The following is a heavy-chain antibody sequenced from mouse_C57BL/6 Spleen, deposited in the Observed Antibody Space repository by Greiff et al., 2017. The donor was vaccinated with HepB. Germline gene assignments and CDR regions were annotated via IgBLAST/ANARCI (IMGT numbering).Heavy chain of an antibody. CDR1: GYTFTSYW. CDR3: ARKGVYDYDDGDYFDY. CDR2: IYPGSGST. J-gene: IGHJ2*01. V-gene: IGHV1-55*01. D-gene: IGHD2-4*01. Sequence: QVQLKQPGAELVKPGASVKMSCKASGYTFTSYWITWVKQRPGQGLEWIGDIYPGSGSTNYNEKFKSKATLTVDTSSSTAYMQLSSLTSEDSAVYYCARKGVYDYDDGDYFDYWGQGTTLTVSS.